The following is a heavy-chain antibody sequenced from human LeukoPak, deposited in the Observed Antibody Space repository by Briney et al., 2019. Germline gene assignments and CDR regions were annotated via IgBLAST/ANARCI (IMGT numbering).Heavy chain of an antibody. CDR1: GFTFSSYA. CDR2: ISYDGSNK. D-gene: IGHD5-18*01. Sequence: GRSLRLSCAASGFTFSSYAMHWVRQAPGKGLEWVAVISYDGSNKYYADSVKGRFTISRDNSKNTLYLQMNSLRAEDTAVYYCARDPPPEIYSYGSTESEAFDYWGQGTLVTVSS. J-gene: IGHJ4*02. CDR3: ARDPPPEIYSYGSTESEAFDY. V-gene: IGHV3-30-3*01.